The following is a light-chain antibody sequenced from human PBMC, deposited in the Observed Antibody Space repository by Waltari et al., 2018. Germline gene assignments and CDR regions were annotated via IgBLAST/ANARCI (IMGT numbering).Light chain of an antibody. CDR1: QSIRSY. V-gene: IGKV1-39*01. CDR2: AAS. CDR3: QQSYSTPLT. J-gene: IGKJ4*01. Sequence: DIQMTQSPSSLSASVGDRGTITCRASQSIRSYLHWYQQKPVKAPNLLIPAASSLQSGDPSRFSGSGYGTDFTLTISSLQPEDFATYYCQQSYSTPLTFGGGTKVQIK.